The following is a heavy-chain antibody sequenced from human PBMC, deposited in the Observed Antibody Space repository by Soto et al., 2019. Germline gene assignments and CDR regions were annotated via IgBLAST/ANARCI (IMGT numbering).Heavy chain of an antibody. CDR1: GFSFRTYT. J-gene: IGHJ5*02. D-gene: IGHD3-9*01. CDR2: ISGSGGST. V-gene: IGHV3-23*01. Sequence: PGGSLRLSCAASGFSFRTYTMSWVRQAPGKGLEWVSAISGSGGSTYYADSVKGRFTISRDNSKNTLYLQMNSLRAVDTAVYYCAKMRHFDWLLPNNWFDPWGQGT. CDR3: AKMRHFDWLLPNNWFDP.